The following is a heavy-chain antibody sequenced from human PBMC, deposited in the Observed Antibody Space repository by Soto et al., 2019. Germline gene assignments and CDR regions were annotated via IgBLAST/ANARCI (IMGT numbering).Heavy chain of an antibody. J-gene: IGHJ4*02. CDR2: ISARGGST. CDR3: AKASAPGGGTAFDY. D-gene: IGHD3-16*01. V-gene: IGHV3-23*01. CDR1: GFTFSTYA. Sequence: EVQLLESGGGLVQPGGSLRLSCAASGFTFSTYAMSWVRQAPGKGLEWVSAISARGGSTYYADSVKGRLTISRDNSKNTLYLQMNSLRAEDTAVYYCAKASAPGGGTAFDYWGQGTLVTVSS.